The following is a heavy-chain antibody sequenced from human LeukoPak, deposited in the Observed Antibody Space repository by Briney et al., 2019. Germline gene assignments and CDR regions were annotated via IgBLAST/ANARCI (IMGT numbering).Heavy chain of an antibody. CDR2: VNPNSGGT. D-gene: IGHD6-19*01. Sequence: ASGKVSCKASGYTFTGYYMHWVRQAPGQGLDWMGWVNPNSGGTNYAQKFQGRVTMTRDTSISTAYMELSRLRSDDTAVYYCARGNAVAATGYWGQGTLVTVSS. J-gene: IGHJ4*02. CDR3: ARGNAVAATGY. V-gene: IGHV1-2*02. CDR1: GYTFTGYY.